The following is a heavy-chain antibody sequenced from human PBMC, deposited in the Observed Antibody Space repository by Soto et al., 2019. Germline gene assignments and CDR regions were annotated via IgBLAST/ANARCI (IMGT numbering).Heavy chain of an antibody. J-gene: IGHJ6*02. Sequence: ASVKVSCKASGYTFPGYYMHWVRQAPGQGLEWMGWINPNSGGTNYAQKFQGWVTMTRDTSISTAYMELSRLRSDDTAVYYCARVLGSYDSSGYYSSVYGMDVWGQGTTVTVSS. D-gene: IGHD3-22*01. CDR2: INPNSGGT. CDR3: ARVLGSYDSSGYYSSVYGMDV. CDR1: GYTFPGYY. V-gene: IGHV1-2*04.